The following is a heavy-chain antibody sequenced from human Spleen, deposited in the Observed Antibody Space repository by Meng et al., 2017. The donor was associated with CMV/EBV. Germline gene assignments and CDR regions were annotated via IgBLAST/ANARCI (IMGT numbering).Heavy chain of an antibody. CDR1: GYTFTGYY. CDR3: ARGPYYEPTY. J-gene: IGHJ4*02. CDR2: INPNSGGT. D-gene: IGHD3-22*01. Sequence: ASVKVSCKAFGYTFTGYYMHWVRQAPGQGLEWMGWINPNSGGTKYAQKFQGRVTMTRDTSISTAYMELSRLRSDDTAVYYCARGPYYEPTYWGQGTLVTVSS. V-gene: IGHV1-2*02.